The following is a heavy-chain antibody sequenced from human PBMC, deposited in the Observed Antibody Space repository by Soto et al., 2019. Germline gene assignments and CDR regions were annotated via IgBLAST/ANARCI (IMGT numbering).Heavy chain of an antibody. Sequence: QVQLVQSGAEVKKPGASLKVAGKASGYTFTSYGISWVRQAPGQGLEWMGWISAYNGNTNYAQKLQSRVTMTTDKRTSTDYLELRSLRSDDTAVYYCARESAVAALDPWGQGTLVTVS. V-gene: IGHV1-18*01. J-gene: IGHJ5*02. CDR1: GYTFTSYG. CDR3: ARESAVAALDP. D-gene: IGHD6-19*01. CDR2: ISAYNGNT.